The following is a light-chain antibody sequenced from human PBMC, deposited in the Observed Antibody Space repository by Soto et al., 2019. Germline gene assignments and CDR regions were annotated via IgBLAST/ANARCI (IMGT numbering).Light chain of an antibody. J-gene: IGKJ4*01. V-gene: IGKV3-11*01. Sequence: EIVLTQSPAILSLSPGERATLSCRASQSVSTRLAWYQQKPGEAPRLLIYEASKRATGIPARFSGSGSGTDFTLTISSLESEDFAVYYCQQRSAWLTFGGGTKVEIK. CDR3: QQRSAWLT. CDR2: EAS. CDR1: QSVSTR.